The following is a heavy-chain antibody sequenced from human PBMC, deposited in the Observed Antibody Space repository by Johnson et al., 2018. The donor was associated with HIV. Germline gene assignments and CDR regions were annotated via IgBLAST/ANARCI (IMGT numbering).Heavy chain of an antibody. J-gene: IGHJ3*02. Sequence: VQLVESGGGLVQPGGSLRLSCAASGFTFSRYWMSWVRQAQGKGLEWVANIKQDGSEKYYVDSVKGRFTISRDNAKNSVYLQMNSLRAEDTAVYYCARGTLAAFDIWGQGTMVTVSS. D-gene: IGHD2-2*01. CDR3: ARGTLAAFDI. CDR2: IKQDGSEK. CDR1: GFTFSRYW. V-gene: IGHV3-7*05.